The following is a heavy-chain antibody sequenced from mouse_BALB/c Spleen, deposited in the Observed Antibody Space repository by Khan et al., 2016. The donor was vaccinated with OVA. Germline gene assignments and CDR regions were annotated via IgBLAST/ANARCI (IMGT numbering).Heavy chain of an antibody. J-gene: IGHJ2*01. V-gene: IGHV1-87*01. CDR1: GYTFTSYW. D-gene: IGHD1-1*01. CDR3: ARGGITTGYFDY. Sequence: QVQLQQSGTELARPGASVKLSCKASGYTFTSYWMQWVKQRPGQGLEWIGAIYPGDGNTRYTQKFKGKATLTADKSSSTAYMQLSSLASEDSAVYGCARGGITTGYFDYWGQGTTLTVSS. CDR2: IYPGDGNT.